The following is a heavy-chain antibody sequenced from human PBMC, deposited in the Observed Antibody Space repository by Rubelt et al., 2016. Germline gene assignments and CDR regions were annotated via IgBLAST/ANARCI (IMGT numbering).Heavy chain of an antibody. Sequence: QMHLQESGPGLVKPSETLSLTCPVSGGSISSSSDSWGWIRQPPGKGLEWIGSIYYRGTTYYNSSLKSRVTISVGTPKNQFSLKLRSVTAADTAVYYCARGRDGDRMGCWGQGTLVTVSS. CDR2: IYYRGTT. CDR3: ARGRDGDRMGC. D-gene: IGHD4-17*01. V-gene: IGHV4-39*07. CDR1: GGSISSSSDS. J-gene: IGHJ4*02.